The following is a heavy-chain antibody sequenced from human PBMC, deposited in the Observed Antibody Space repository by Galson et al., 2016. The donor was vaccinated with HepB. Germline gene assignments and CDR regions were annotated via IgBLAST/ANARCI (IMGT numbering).Heavy chain of an antibody. CDR2: ISSSSSYK. CDR3: AREYYYDSSGDDAFDI. J-gene: IGHJ3*02. Sequence: SLRLSCAASGFTFSSYSMNWVRQAQGKGLEWVSSISSSSSYKYYADSVKGRFTISRDNAKNSLYLQMNSLRAEDTAVYYCAREYYYDSSGDDAFDIWGQGTMVTVSS. CDR1: GFTFSSYS. D-gene: IGHD3-22*01. V-gene: IGHV3-21*01.